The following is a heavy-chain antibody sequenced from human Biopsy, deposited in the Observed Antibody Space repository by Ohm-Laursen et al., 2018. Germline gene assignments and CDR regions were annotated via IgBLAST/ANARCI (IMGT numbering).Heavy chain of an antibody. V-gene: IGHV4-39*01. J-gene: IGHJ5*02. CDR1: GGSISSSTSYY. CDR2: IYNTETT. Sequence: GTLSLTCAGSGGSISSSTSYYWAWLRQPPGKGLVWIGSIYNTETTFYNPSLKNRVTISVNTPTNQFSQKLSSATAADTALYFCARHPTGFWFDPWGHGTLVTVSS. CDR3: ARHPTGFWFDP.